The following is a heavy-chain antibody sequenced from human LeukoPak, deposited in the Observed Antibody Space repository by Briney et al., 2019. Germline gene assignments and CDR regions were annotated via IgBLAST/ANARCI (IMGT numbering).Heavy chain of an antibody. Sequence: PGGSLRLSCAASGFTFSSYAMSWVRQAPGKGLEWVSAISGSGGSTYYADSVKGRFTISRDNSKNTLYLQMNSLRAEDTAVYYCAKFENYYYDSSGYLGAYYYYYYMDVWGKGTTVTVSS. J-gene: IGHJ6*03. CDR3: AKFENYYYDSSGYLGAYYYYYYMDV. D-gene: IGHD3-22*01. V-gene: IGHV3-23*01. CDR1: GFTFSSYA. CDR2: ISGSGGST.